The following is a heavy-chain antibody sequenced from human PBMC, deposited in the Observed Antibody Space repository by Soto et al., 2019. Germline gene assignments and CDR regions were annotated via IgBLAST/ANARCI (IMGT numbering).Heavy chain of an antibody. CDR1: GFSLSTSRVG. D-gene: IGHD1-26*01. CDR3: AHAFGGRSLY. CDR2: IYWDDAK. J-gene: IGHJ4*02. V-gene: IGHV2-5*02. Sequence: QITLQESGPTLVKPTQTLTLTCTFSGFSLSTSRVGVGWIRQPAGKALEWLAVIYWDDAKTYRPSLKSRLTITKDSSKNQVALTLTNMDPVDTATYYCAHAFGGRSLYWGQGTLVTVSS.